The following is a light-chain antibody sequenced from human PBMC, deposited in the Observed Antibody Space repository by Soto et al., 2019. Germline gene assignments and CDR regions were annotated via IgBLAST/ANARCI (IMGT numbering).Light chain of an antibody. Sequence: DIVMTQSPDSLAVSLGERATVNCKSSQSVLFSTNNKNFLAWYQQKPGQPPKLLLYWASTRESGVPDRFSGSGSGTDFTLTINRLQAADVALYYCQQYYSPPYTFGQGPKVEIK. J-gene: IGKJ2*01. CDR3: QQYYSPPYT. CDR2: WAS. V-gene: IGKV4-1*01. CDR1: QSVLFSTNNKNF.